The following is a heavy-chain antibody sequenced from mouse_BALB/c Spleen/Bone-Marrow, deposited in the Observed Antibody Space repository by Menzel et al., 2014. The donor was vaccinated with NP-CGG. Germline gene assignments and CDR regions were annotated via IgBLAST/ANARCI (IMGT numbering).Heavy chain of an antibody. CDR2: VDPYNGGT. V-gene: IGHV1S135*01. D-gene: IGHD1-1*02. CDR3: AREGISSKVGCGLDY. J-gene: IGHJ4*01. Sequence: EVQLQQSGPELVKPGASVKVSCKASGYTFTSYKMYWVKQSHGKSLEWIGYVDPYNGGTNYNQKFKGKATLTDDKSSSTAYMHLNSLSSEDSGVYYCAREGISSKVGCGLDYWGQGTAVTVS. CDR1: GYTFTSYK.